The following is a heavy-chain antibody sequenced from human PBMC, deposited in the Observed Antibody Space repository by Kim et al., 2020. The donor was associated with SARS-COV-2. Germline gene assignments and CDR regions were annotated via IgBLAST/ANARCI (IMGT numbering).Heavy chain of an antibody. D-gene: IGHD2-21*02. V-gene: IGHV3-73*01. CDR2: IRSRANTYAT. CDR1: GFTFSGSA. CDR3: TTREGVTAPN. Sequence: GGSLRLSCAASGFTFSGSALHWVRQASGKGLEWVGRIRSRANTYATAYAASGKGRFTISRDDSKSTAYLQMNSLRTEDSAVYYCTTREGVTAPNWGQGTLVTVSS. J-gene: IGHJ4*02.